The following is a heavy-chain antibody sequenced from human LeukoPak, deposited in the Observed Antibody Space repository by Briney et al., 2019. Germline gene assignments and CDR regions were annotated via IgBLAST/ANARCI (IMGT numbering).Heavy chain of an antibody. D-gene: IGHD3-22*01. CDR1: GFTFRSYA. CDR2: ISGSGGST. V-gene: IGHV3-23*01. J-gene: IGHJ3*02. CDR3: ARDHHRRLYDSQARDTFDI. Sequence: GGPLRLSCAASGFTFRSYAMSWVRQAPGKGLEWVSAISGSGGSTYYADSVKGRFTISRDNAKNSLYVQMNSLRAEDTAVYYCARDHHRRLYDSQARDTFDIWGQGTMVTVSS.